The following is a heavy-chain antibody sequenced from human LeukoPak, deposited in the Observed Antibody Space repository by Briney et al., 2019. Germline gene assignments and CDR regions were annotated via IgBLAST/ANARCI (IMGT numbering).Heavy chain of an antibody. CDR3: AKVFVDYDYVWGSYRPYYFDY. V-gene: IGHV3-23*01. Sequence: GGSLRLSCAASGFTFSSYGMSWVRQAPGKGLEWVSAISGSGGSTYYADSVKGRFTISRDNSKNTLYLQMNSLRAEDTAVYYCAKVFVDYDYVWGSYRPYYFDYWGQGTLVTVSS. CDR1: GFTFSSYG. CDR2: ISGSGGST. D-gene: IGHD3-16*02. J-gene: IGHJ4*02.